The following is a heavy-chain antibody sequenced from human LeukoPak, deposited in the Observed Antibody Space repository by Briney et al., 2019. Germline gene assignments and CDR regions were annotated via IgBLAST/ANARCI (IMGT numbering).Heavy chain of an antibody. CDR3: ASDPFNIAAHDAFNF. D-gene: IGHD2-21*01. CDR2: INHDGSGK. V-gene: IGHV3-7*01. Sequence: PGGSLRLSCVASGLTFNTYWMSWVRQAPGKGLEWVANINHDGSGKYYVDSVKGRLTISRDNAKNSLYLQMNSLRVEDTAVYYCASDPFNIAAHDAFNFWGQGTAVTVSS. CDR1: GLTFNTYW. J-gene: IGHJ3*01.